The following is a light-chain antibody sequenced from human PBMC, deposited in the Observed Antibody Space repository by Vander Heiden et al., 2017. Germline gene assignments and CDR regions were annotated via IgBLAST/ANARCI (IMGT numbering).Light chain of an antibody. V-gene: IGLV3-19*01. CDR1: SVRSYS. J-gene: IGLJ2*01. CDR3: SCRDNTVTNEDVV. Sequence: SSDLPQDPVVSVVVGQTVRITCQGDSVRSYSPNWYQQKPGLAPVFLIYGENGNRTRGTPGRFCASSSGNTASVTITGALRVVEADDYCSCRDNTVTNEDVVFGGGTKLIVL. CDR2: GEN.